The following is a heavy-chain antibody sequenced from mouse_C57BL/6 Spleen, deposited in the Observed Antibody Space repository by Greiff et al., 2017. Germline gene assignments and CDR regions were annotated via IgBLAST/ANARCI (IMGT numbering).Heavy chain of an antibody. J-gene: IGHJ4*01. Sequence: VQLKESGPELVKPGASVKISCKASGYAFSSSWMNWVKQRPGKGLEWIGRIYPGDGDTNYNGKFKGKATLTADKSSSTAYMQLSSLTSEDSAVYFCASYDYDVEDYWGQGTSVTVSS. CDR3: ASYDYDVEDY. D-gene: IGHD2-4*01. V-gene: IGHV1-82*01. CDR1: GYAFSSSW. CDR2: IYPGDGDT.